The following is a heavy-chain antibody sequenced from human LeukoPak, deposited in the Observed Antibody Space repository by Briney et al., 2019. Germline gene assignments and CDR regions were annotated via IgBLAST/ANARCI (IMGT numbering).Heavy chain of an antibody. J-gene: IGHJ5*02. D-gene: IGHD6-13*01. CDR2: ISYDGSNK. CDR3: ASSSSWYSDFDP. V-gene: IGHV3-30-3*01. Sequence: GGSLRLSCAASGFTFSSYVMQWVRQAPGKGLEWVAVISYDGSNKYYADSVKGRFTISRDNSKNTLYLQMNSLGAEDTAVYYCASSSSWYSDFDPWGQGTLVTVSS. CDR1: GFTFSSYV.